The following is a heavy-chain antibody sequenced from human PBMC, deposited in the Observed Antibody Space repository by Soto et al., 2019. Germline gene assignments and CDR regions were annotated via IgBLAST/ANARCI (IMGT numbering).Heavy chain of an antibody. CDR2: ITSSSRYI. D-gene: IGHD4-17*01. CDR3: ARDSDYGDYSNWFDP. Sequence: PGGSLRLSCAASGFTFSSYSMNWVRQAPGKGLEWVSSITSSSRYIYYADSVKGRFTISRDSAKNSLYLQMNSLRAEDTAVYYCARDSDYGDYSNWFDPWGQGILVTVSS. CDR1: GFTFSSYS. J-gene: IGHJ5*02. V-gene: IGHV3-21*01.